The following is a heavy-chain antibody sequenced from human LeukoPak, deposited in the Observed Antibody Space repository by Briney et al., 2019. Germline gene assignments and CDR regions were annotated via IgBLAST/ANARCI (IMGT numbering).Heavy chain of an antibody. CDR1: GGSISSYY. CDR2: IYYSGST. D-gene: IGHD3-22*01. CDR3: ARQAPPKYYYDSSGYYREDYFDY. V-gene: IGHV4-59*08. Sequence: PSETLSLTCTVSGGSISSYYWSWIRQPPGKGLEWIGYIYYSGSTNYNPSLKSRVTISVDTSKNQFSLKLSSVTAADTAVYYCARQAPPKYYYDSSGYYREDYFDYWGQGTLVTVSS. J-gene: IGHJ4*02.